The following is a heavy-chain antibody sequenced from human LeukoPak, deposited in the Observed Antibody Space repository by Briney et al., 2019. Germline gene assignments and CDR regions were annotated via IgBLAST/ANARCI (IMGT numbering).Heavy chain of an antibody. Sequence: GASVKVSCKASGYTFTGYYMHWVRQAPGQGREWMGWINPNSGGTNYAQKFQARVTMTRDASISTAYMELSRLRSDDTAVYYCARGVVVPAATNWFDPWGQGTLVSVSS. D-gene: IGHD2-2*01. CDR3: ARGVVVPAATNWFDP. CDR1: GYTFTGYY. V-gene: IGHV1-2*02. CDR2: INPNSGGT. J-gene: IGHJ5*02.